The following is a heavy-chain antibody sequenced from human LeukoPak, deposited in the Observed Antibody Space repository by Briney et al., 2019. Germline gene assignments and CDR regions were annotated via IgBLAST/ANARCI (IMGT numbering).Heavy chain of an antibody. J-gene: IGHJ4*02. CDR1: GFTFSSYG. CDR2: IRYDGSNK. CDR3: AKDNTPAHYGFGY. Sequence: PGGSLRLSCAASGFTFSSYGMHWVRQAPGKGLEWVAFIRYDGSNKYYADSVKGRFTISRDNSKNTLYLQMNSLRAEDTAVYYCAKDNTPAHYGFGYWGQGTLVTVSS. V-gene: IGHV3-30*02. D-gene: IGHD3-10*01.